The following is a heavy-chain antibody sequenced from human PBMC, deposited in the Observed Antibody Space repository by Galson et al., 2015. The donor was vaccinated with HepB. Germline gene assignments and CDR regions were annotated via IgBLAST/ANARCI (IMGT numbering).Heavy chain of an antibody. CDR1: GFTFSSYA. J-gene: IGHJ4*02. D-gene: IGHD3-22*01. V-gene: IGHV3-23*01. CDR2: ISGSGGST. Sequence: SLRLSCAASGFTFSSYAMSWVRQAPGKGLEWVSAISGSGGSTYYADSVKGRFTISRDNSKNTLYLQMNSLRAEDTAVYYCAKLGGVYYSTYYFDYWGQGTLVTVSS. CDR3: AKLGGVYYSTYYFDY.